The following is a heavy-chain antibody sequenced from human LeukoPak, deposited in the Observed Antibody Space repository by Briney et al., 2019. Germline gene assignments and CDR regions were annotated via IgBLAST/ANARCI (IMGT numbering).Heavy chain of an antibody. D-gene: IGHD1-14*01. V-gene: IGHV3-74*01. Sequence: GGSLRLSCAASGFAFSSLYMHWVRQAPGKGLVWFSRINIDGSSTTYADSVKGRFTISRDNTKNTLYLQMNSLRAEDTAVYYCARAITLSRSPAYWGQGTLVTVSS. CDR1: GFAFSSLY. CDR2: INIDGSST. CDR3: ARAITLSRSPAY. J-gene: IGHJ4*02.